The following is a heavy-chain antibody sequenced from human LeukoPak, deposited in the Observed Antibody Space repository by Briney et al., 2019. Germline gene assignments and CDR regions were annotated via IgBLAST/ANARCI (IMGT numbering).Heavy chain of an antibody. Sequence: ASVKVSCKASGYTFTGYYMHWVRQAPGQGLEWMGWINPNSGGTNYAQTFQGRVTITRDTSISTTYMELSRLRSDDTAVYYCAREVAKKYSSTRGGFDPWGQGTLVTVSS. D-gene: IGHD6-13*01. CDR1: GYTFTGYY. J-gene: IGHJ5*02. V-gene: IGHV1-2*02. CDR2: INPNSGGT. CDR3: AREVAKKYSSTRGGFDP.